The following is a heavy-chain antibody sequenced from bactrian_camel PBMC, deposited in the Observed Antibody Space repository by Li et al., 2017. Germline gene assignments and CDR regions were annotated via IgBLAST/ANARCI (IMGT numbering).Heavy chain of an antibody. J-gene: IGHJ4*01. CDR3: SKARAPHTVSYSDDHP. Sequence: VQLVESGGGLTTPGGSMRLACVGSGFDFHSLLMSWVRQAPGKGLEWVSSITRTGNIVTYSDSVKGRFTISRDNAKNTLYLQLSDLKPEDTAMYYCSKARAPHTVSYSDDHPRGQGTQVTVS. CDR1: GFDFHSLL. CDR2: ITRTGNIV. V-gene: IGHV3S42*01. D-gene: IGHD4*01.